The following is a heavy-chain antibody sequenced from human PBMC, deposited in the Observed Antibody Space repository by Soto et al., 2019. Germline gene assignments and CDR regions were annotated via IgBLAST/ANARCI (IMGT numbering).Heavy chain of an antibody. V-gene: IGHV4-59*08. CDR2: IYYSGST. CDR3: AKITVTTGLYYFDY. Sequence: SETLSLTCTVAGGSISSYYWSWIRQPPGKGLEWIGYIYYSGSTNYNPSLKSRVTISVDTSKNQFSLKLSSVTAADTAVYYCAKITVTTGLYYFDYWGQGTLVTVSS. J-gene: IGHJ4*02. D-gene: IGHD4-17*01. CDR1: GGSISSYY.